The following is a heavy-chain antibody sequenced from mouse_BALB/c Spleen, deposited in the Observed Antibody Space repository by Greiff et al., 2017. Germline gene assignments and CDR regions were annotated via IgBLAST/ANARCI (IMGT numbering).Heavy chain of an antibody. CDR2: IHYSGST. J-gene: IGHJ1*01. V-gene: IGHV3-1*02. CDR3: ARGSYDGWYFDV. CDR1: GYSITSGYS. Sequence: EVLLVESGPDLVKPSQSLSLTCTVTGYSITSGYSWHWIRQYPGNKLEWMCYIHYSGSTNYNSSLKSRVSITRDTSKNQIFLQLNSVTTEDTATYVCARGSYDGWYFDVWGAGTTVTVSS. D-gene: IGHD2-12*01.